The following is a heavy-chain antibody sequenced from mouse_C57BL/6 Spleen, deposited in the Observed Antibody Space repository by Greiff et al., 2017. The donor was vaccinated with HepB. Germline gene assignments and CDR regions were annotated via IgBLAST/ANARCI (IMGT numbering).Heavy chain of an antibody. V-gene: IGHV5-9*01. CDR3: AKGESWFAY. Sequence: EVQVVESGGGLVKPGGSLKLSCAASGFTFSSYTMSWVRQTPEKRLEWVATISGGGGNTYYPDSVKGRFTISRDNAKNTLYLQMSSLRSEDTALYYCAKGESWFAYWGQVTLVTVSA. CDR2: ISGGGGNT. CDR1: GFTFSSYT. J-gene: IGHJ3*01.